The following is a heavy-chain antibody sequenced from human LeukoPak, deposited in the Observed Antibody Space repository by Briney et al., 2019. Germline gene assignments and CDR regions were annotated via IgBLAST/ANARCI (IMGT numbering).Heavy chain of an antibody. CDR2: MNPNTGNT. J-gene: IGHJ4*02. CDR3: ARKFLGSRGYYFDY. Sequence: GASVKVSCKASGYTFTSYDINWVRQATGQGLEWMGWMNPNTGNTGYAQKFQGRVTMTRDTSISTAYMELSSLRSDDTAAYYCARKFLGSRGYYFDYWGQGTLVTVSS. V-gene: IGHV1-8*01. D-gene: IGHD3-10*01. CDR1: GYTFTSYD.